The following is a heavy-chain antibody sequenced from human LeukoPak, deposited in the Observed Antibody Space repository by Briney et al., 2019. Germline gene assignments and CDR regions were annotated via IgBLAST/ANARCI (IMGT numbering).Heavy chain of an antibody. CDR3: ARGFGTSWFDY. J-gene: IGHJ4*02. V-gene: IGHV1-2*04. CDR1: GYTFTANY. D-gene: IGHD2-2*01. Sequence: SVKVSCKASGYTFTANYIHWVRQAPGQGLEWMGWINPNGGGTHYVQKFQGWVTLTRDTSISTLYMELSSLKSDDTAGYYCARGFGTSWFDYWGQGTLVTVSS. CDR2: INPNGGGT.